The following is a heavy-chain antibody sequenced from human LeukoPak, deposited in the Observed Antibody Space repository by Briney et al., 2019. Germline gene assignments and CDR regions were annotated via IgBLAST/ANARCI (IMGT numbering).Heavy chain of an antibody. CDR1: GFTFSSYA. V-gene: IGHV3-23*01. Sequence: GGSLRLSCAASGFTFSSYAMSWVRQAPGKGLEWVSAISGSGGSTYYADSVKGRFTISRDNSKNTLYLQMNSLRAEDTAVYYCAKDCSSTSCYGEGDYWGQGTLVTVSS. CDR2: ISGSGGST. D-gene: IGHD2-2*01. J-gene: IGHJ4*02. CDR3: AKDCSSTSCYGEGDY.